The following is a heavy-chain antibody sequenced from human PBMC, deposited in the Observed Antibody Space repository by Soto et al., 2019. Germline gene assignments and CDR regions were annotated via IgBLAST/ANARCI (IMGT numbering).Heavy chain of an antibody. D-gene: IGHD6-19*01. CDR2: ISGSDGST. Sequence: EVQLLESGGGLVQPGGSLRLSCATSGFTFSTYAMTWVRQAPGKGLEWVSAISGSDGSTYYADSVKGRFTISRDNSKNPLYLQMNSLRAEDTAVYYCAKDDLWWLAMTYWGQGTLVTVSS. CDR3: AKDDLWWLAMTY. J-gene: IGHJ4*02. V-gene: IGHV3-23*01. CDR1: GFTFSTYA.